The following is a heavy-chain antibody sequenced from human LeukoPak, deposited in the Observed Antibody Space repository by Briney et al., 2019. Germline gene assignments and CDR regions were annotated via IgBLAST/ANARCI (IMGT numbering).Heavy chain of an antibody. CDR2: IDPSDSYT. J-gene: IGHJ4*02. D-gene: IGHD2-2*01. Sequence: GESLKISCKGSGYSFTSYWISWVRQMPGKGLEWMGRIDPSDSYTNYSPSFQGHVTISADKSISTAYLQWSSLKASDTAMYYCASELGYCSSTSCRMFDYWGQGTLVTVSS. V-gene: IGHV5-10-1*01. CDR3: ASELGYCSSTSCRMFDY. CDR1: GYSFTSYW.